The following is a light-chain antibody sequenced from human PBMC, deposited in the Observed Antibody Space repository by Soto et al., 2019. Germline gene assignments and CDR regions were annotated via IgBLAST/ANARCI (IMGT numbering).Light chain of an antibody. CDR2: GAS. V-gene: IGKV3-15*01. Sequence: EVVMTQSPATLSVSPGDTATLSCRASQSISSSLAWYQQKPGQPPRLLIYGASTRATGVPARFSGSGSGTEFTLTISRLQSEDFEVYYCQQYYNWRPRFGQGTKVDIK. J-gene: IGKJ1*01. CDR1: QSISSS. CDR3: QQYYNWRPR.